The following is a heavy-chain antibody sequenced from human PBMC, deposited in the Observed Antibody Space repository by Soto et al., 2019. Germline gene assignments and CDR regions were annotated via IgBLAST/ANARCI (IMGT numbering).Heavy chain of an antibody. J-gene: IGHJ4*02. Sequence: GGSLRLSCAASGFTFSPYSMNWVRQAPGKGLEWVSYISGTGRTIYYADSVEGRFTVSRDNAKNSLYLQMNSLRDQDTAVYYCARVQNSESPPDYWGQGTLVTVSS. CDR2: ISGTGRTI. V-gene: IGHV3-48*02. CDR3: ARVQNSESPPDY. D-gene: IGHD1-26*01. CDR1: GFTFSPYS.